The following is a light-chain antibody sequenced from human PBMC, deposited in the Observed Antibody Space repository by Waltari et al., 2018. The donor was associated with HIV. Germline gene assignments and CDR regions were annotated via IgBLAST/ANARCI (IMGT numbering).Light chain of an antibody. V-gene: IGKV5-2*01. J-gene: IGKJ1*01. Sequence: IDDDMNWHRQKPGDAAIFIEQEASNLVPGIPRRFSGSGYGTEFTLTDKNMESQDASYYFCQQYDNFRSFGRGTKVEIK. CDR1: IDDD. CDR3: QQYDNFRS. CDR2: EAS.